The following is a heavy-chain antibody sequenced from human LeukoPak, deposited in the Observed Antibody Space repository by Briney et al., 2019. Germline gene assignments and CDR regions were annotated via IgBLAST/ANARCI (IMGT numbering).Heavy chain of an antibody. D-gene: IGHD3/OR15-3a*01. Sequence: SETLSLTCTVSGGSISSYYWSWIRQPPGKGLEWIGYVYDLGSTNYNPSLRSRATISVDTSNNQFSLKVSTVTAADTAVYYCARSHSVWTSFDYWGQGTLVTVSS. CDR3: ARSHSVWTSFDY. J-gene: IGHJ4*02. V-gene: IGHV4-59*08. CDR1: GGSISSYY. CDR2: VYDLGST.